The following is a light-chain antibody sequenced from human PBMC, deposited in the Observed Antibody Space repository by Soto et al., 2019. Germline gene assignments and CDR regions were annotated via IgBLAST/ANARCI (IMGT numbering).Light chain of an antibody. CDR1: QSVSSSN. Sequence: DIVLTQSPGTLSLSPGERATLSCRASQSVSSSNVAWYQQMHGQSPRLLIYDASNRATGIPARFSGSGSGTDFTLTISSLQSEDFAVYYCQQYNNWPPITFGQGTRLENK. CDR3: QQYNNWPPIT. J-gene: IGKJ5*01. V-gene: IGKV3D-15*01. CDR2: DAS.